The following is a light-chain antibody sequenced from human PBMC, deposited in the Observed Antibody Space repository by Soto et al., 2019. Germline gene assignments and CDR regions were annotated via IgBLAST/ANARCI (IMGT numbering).Light chain of an antibody. J-gene: IGLJ2*01. CDR3: CSYAAGSTSVV. CDR1: SSDVGGYNL. CDR2: AGS. V-gene: IGLV2-23*01. Sequence: QSVLTQPASVSGSPGQSITISCTGTSSDVGGYNLVSWYQQYPGKAPKLMIYAGSKRPSGVSNRFSGSKSGNTASLTISGLQAEDEADYYCCSYAAGSTSVVFGGGTKVTVL.